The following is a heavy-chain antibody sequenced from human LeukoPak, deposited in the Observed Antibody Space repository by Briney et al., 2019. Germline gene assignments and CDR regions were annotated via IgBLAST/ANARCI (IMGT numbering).Heavy chain of an antibody. CDR3: AVAMVRGVIRYYYYGMDV. CDR2: IIPIFGTA. Sequence: SVKVSCKASGGTFSSYAISWVRQAPGQGLEWMEGIIPIFGTANYAQKFQGRVTITADESTSTAYMELSSLRSEDTAVYYCAVAMVRGVIRYYYYGMDVWGQGTTVTVSS. J-gene: IGHJ6*02. D-gene: IGHD3-10*01. V-gene: IGHV1-69*01. CDR1: GGTFSSYA.